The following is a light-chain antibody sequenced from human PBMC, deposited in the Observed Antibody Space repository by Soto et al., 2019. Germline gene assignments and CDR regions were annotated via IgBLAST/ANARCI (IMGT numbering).Light chain of an antibody. CDR1: SSDVGGYNY. J-gene: IGLJ1*01. V-gene: IGLV2-8*01. CDR2: EVS. Sequence: QSALTQPPSASGSPGQSVTISCTGTSSDVGGYNYVSWYQQHPGKVPKLMIYEVSKRPSGVPDRFSGSKSGNTASLTVSGLQAEDEADYYCSSYAGRNTDYVFGTGTQLTVL. CDR3: SSYAGRNTDYV.